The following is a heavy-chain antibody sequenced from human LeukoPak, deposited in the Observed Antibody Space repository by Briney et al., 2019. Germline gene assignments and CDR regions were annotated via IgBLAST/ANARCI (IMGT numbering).Heavy chain of an antibody. J-gene: IGHJ6*03. CDR3: ARAAVAGRGGYYYYMDV. V-gene: IGHV1-2*02. D-gene: IGHD6-19*01. CDR1: GYTFNGYY. CDR2: LDPKSGGT. Sequence: GASVKVSCKASGYTFNGYYIHWVRQAPGQGPEWMGWLDPKSGGTKYAQRFQGRVTMTWDTSISTAYMELSSLRSADTAVYYCARAAVAGRGGYYYYMDVWGKGTTVTVSS.